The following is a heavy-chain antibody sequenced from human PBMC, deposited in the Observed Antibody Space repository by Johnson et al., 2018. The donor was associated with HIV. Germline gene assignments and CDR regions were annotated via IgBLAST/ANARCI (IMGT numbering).Heavy chain of an antibody. D-gene: IGHD4-17*01. CDR2: IYSGGST. J-gene: IGHJ3*02. CDR3: ARDVTKDAVDI. CDR1: GFTVTSDY. V-gene: IGHV3-66*01. Sequence: EMQLVESGGGLVQPGGSLRLSCAASGFTVTSDYMSWVRQAPGKGLEWVSIIYSGGSTYYADSVKGRFTISRDNSKNTLYLQMNSLRAEDTAVYYCARDVTKDAVDIWGQGTMVTVSS.